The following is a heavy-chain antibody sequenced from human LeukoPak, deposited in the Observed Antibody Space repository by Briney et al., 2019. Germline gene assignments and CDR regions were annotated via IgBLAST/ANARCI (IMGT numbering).Heavy chain of an antibody. D-gene: IGHD3-22*01. CDR2: LSGSGGGT. J-gene: IGHJ5*02. CDR1: GFTFSSYV. V-gene: IGHV3-23*01. Sequence: GGSLRLSCAASGFTFSSYVMTWVRQGPGKGLERVSSLSGSGGGTFYADSVKGRFTISRDNSENTLYLQMISLRTEDTAVYYCARDKADRNPWNRNYHYDSGGSLNHWGQGTLVTVSS. CDR3: ARDKADRNPWNRNYHYDSGGSLNH.